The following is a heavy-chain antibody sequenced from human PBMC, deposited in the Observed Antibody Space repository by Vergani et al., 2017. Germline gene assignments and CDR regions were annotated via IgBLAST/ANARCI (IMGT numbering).Heavy chain of an antibody. CDR1: GFTFSSYA. Sequence: EVQLVESGGGLVQPGRSLRLSCVASGFTFSSYAMSWVRQAPGKGLGWVSAISGSGGRTYYADSVKGRFTISRDNSKNTLYLKMNSLRAEDTAVYYCAKIASLQAVLLWFGDWYFDLWGRGTLVTVSS. V-gene: IGHV3-23*04. J-gene: IGHJ2*01. CDR2: ISGSGGRT. CDR3: AKIASLQAVLLWFGDWYFDL. D-gene: IGHD3-10*01.